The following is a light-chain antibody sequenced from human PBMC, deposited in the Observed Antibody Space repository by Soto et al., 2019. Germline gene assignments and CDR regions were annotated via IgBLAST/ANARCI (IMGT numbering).Light chain of an antibody. CDR3: PKYNIAPRT. V-gene: IGKV1-27*01. CDR1: QGISNY. CDR2: AAS. J-gene: IGKJ1*01. Sequence: DIQMTQSPSSLSASVGDRVTITCRAIQGISNYLAWYQQKPGKVPKLLIYAASTLQSGVPYRFSGSGSGTDFTLTISSLQPADVATYYCPKYNIAPRTFGQGTKVEIK.